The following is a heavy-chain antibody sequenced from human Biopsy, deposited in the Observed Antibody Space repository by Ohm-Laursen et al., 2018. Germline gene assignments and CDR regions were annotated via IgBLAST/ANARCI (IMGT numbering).Heavy chain of an antibody. D-gene: IGHD3-16*01. CDR1: GDSITSYF. V-gene: IGHV4-59*08. Sequence: SDTLSLTCSVSGDSITSYFWNWIRQAPGKGLEWIGNIYYRGNTNYSPSLKSRATISLDSSKNQFSLNLNSVTATDTAVYYCARRLPLRGFAFDVWGQGTLLTVSS. CDR2: IYYRGNT. J-gene: IGHJ4*02. CDR3: ARRLPLRGFAFDV.